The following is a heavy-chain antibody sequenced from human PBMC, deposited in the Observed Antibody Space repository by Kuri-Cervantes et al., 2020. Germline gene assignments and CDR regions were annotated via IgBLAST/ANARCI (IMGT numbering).Heavy chain of an antibody. D-gene: IGHD6-13*01. J-gene: IGHJ5*02. CDR1: GFTFSDYY. V-gene: IGHV3-11*01. CDR2: ISGRDNTI. CDR3: ARDALNLVPPNWFDP. Sequence: GESLKISCAASGFTFSDYYMNWIRQAPGKGLEWVSYISGRDNTISYADSVKGRFTISRDNAKNFLYLQMNSLRAEDTALYYCARDALNLVPPNWFDPWGQGTLVTVSS.